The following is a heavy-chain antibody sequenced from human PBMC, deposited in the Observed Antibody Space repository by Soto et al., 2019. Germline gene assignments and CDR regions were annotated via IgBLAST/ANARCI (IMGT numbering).Heavy chain of an antibody. CDR2: IIPILGIA. V-gene: IGHV1-69*02. CDR3: ARAVAGTARFDY. Sequence: QVQLVQSGAEVKKPGSSVKVSCKASRGTFSSYTISWVRQAPGQGLEWMGRIIPILGIANYAQKFQGRVTITADKSTSTAYMERRSLRSEDTAVYYCARAVAGTARFDYWGQGTLVPVSS. CDR1: RGTFSSYT. J-gene: IGHJ4*02. D-gene: IGHD6-19*01.